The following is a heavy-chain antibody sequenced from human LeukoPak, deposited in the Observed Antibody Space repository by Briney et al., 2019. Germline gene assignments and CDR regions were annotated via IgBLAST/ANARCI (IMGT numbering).Heavy chain of an antibody. CDR2: INPNSGGT. J-gene: IGHJ5*02. Sequence: ASVKVSCKASGYTFTGYYMHWVRQAPGQGLEWMGWINPNSGGTNYAQKLQGRVTMTTDTSTSTAYMDLRSLRSDDTAPYYCATSITMVRGVIISGDWFDPWGQGTLVTVSS. CDR3: ATSITMVRGVIISGDWFDP. V-gene: IGHV1-2*02. D-gene: IGHD3-10*01. CDR1: GYTFTGYY.